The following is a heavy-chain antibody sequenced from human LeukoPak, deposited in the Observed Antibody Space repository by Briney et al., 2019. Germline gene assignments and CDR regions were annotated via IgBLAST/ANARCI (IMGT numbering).Heavy chain of an antibody. CDR1: GYTFTGYY. Sequence: ASVKVSCKASGYTFTGYYMHWVRQAPGQGLEWMGRINPNSGGTNYAQKFQGRVTMTRDTSISTAYMELSRLRSDDTAVYYCATKASYDSCGYYYVSLDYWGQGTLVTVSS. D-gene: IGHD3-22*01. J-gene: IGHJ4*02. CDR3: ATKASYDSCGYYYVSLDY. V-gene: IGHV1-2*06. CDR2: INPNSGGT.